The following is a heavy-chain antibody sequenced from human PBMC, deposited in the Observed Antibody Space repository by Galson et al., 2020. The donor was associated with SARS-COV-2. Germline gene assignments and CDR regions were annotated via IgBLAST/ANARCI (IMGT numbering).Heavy chain of an antibody. D-gene: IGHD3-22*01. CDR3: ARHRNYDTEGYQAAFDV. CDR2: IYRSGRT. V-gene: IGHV4-59*08. CDR1: GGSITSNY. J-gene: IGHJ3*01. Sequence: SLTCTVSGGSITSNYWSWIRQPPGKGLEWIGYIYRSGRTNYNPSLNTRVIMSIDTSKSQFSLKLTSVTAADTAVYYCARHRNYDTEGYQAAFDVWGQGAMVTVS.